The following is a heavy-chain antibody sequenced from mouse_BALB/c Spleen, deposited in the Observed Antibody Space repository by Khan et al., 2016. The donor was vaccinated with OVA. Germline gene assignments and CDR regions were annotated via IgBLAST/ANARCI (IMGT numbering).Heavy chain of an antibody. V-gene: IGHV3-6*02. D-gene: IGHD2-1*01. CDR1: GYSITSGYY. Sequence: EVQLQESGPGLVKPSQSLSLTCSVTGYSITSGYYWNWIRQFPGNKLEWMAYIRYDGSNNYNPSLKNRISITRDTSKNQFFLKLNSVTTEDTATYYCARRNGNYDYAMDYWGQGTSVTVSS. CDR2: IRYDGSN. J-gene: IGHJ4*01. CDR3: ARRNGNYDYAMDY.